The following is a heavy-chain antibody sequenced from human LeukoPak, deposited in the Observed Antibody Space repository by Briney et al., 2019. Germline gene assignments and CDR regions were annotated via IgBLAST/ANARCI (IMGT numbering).Heavy chain of an antibody. J-gene: IGHJ5*02. CDR2: INAGNGNT. V-gene: IGHV1-3*01. CDR1: GYTFTSYA. CDR3: AREGHNWFDP. Sequence: ASVKVSCKASGYTFTSYAMHWVRQAPGQRLEWMGWINAGNGNTKYSQKFQGRVTMTTDTSTSTGYMELRSLRSDDTAVYYCAREGHNWFDPWGQGTLVTVSS.